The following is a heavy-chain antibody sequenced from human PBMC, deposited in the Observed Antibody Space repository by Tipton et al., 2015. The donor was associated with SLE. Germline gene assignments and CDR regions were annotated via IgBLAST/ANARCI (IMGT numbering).Heavy chain of an antibody. CDR2: ISGYNGDT. D-gene: IGHD2/OR15-2a*01. V-gene: IGHV1-18*01. J-gene: IGHJ4*02. Sequence: QVQLVQSGAEVKKPGASVKVSCKASGYTFTTYGISWVRQAPGQGLEWMGWISGYNGDTNYAQKFRGRIIMTTDTSTSTAYMEVRSLRSDDTAIYYCARDVKEGIEYWGQGTQVTVSS. CDR1: GYTFTTYG. CDR3: ARDVKEGIEY.